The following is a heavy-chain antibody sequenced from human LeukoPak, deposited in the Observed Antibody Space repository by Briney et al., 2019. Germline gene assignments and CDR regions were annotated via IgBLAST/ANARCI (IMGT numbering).Heavy chain of an antibody. V-gene: IGHV4-31*03. CDR1: GGSISSGGYY. Sequence: PSQTLSLTCTVSGGSISSGGYYWSWIRQHPGKGLEWIGYIYYSGSTYYNPSLKSRVTISVDTSKNQFSLTLSSVTAADTAVYYCARDYGYCSSTSCYANYYYDVWGKGTTVTVSS. D-gene: IGHD2-2*03. J-gene: IGHJ6*04. CDR2: IYYSGST. CDR3: ARDYGYCSSTSCYANYYYDV.